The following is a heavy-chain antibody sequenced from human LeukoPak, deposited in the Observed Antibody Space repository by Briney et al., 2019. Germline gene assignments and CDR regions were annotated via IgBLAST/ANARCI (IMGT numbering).Heavy chain of an antibody. D-gene: IGHD3-10*01. CDR1: GGSISSYY. Sequence: PSETLSLTCTVSGGSISSYYWSWIRQPAGKGLEWIGRIYTSGSTNYNPSLKSRVTMSVDTSKNQFSLKLSSVTAADTAVYYCARDRKGNGSGSYYIRAFDIWGQGTMVTVSS. V-gene: IGHV4-4*07. CDR2: IYTSGST. CDR3: ARDRKGNGSGSYYIRAFDI. J-gene: IGHJ3*02.